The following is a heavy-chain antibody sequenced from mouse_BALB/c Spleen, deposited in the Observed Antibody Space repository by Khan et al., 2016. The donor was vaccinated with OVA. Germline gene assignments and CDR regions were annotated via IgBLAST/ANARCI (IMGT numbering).Heavy chain of an antibody. D-gene: IGHD1-3*01. J-gene: IGHJ3*01. Sequence: EVQLQESGTVLARPGASVKMSCKASGYSFTSYLIHWVKQRPGQGLEWIGYIYPGNSDTRYNQKFKDKAKLTSGTSASTAYMELSSLTNEDSSVYYCTRCGFSSFAYWGQGTLVTVSA. CDR3: TRCGFSSFAY. CDR2: IYPGNSDT. V-gene: IGHV1-5*01. CDR1: GYSFTSYL.